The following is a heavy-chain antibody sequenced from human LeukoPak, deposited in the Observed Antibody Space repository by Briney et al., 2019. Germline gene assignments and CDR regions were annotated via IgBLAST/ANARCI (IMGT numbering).Heavy chain of an antibody. Sequence: ASETLSLTCTVSGGSISSSSYYWGWIRQPPGKGLEWIGSIYYSGSTYYNPSLKSRVTISVDTSKNQFSLKLSSVTAADTAVYYCAREVSGHFDYWGQGTLVTVSS. J-gene: IGHJ4*02. CDR2: IYYSGST. CDR1: GGSISSSSYY. CDR3: AREVSGHFDY. V-gene: IGHV4-39*07. D-gene: IGHD2-21*01.